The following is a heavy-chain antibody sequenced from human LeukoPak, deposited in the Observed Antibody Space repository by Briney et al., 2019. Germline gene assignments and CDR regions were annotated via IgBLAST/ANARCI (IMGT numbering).Heavy chain of an antibody. D-gene: IGHD3-9*01. J-gene: IGHJ4*02. CDR3: ARDQKGYDILTGYYEYFDY. V-gene: IGHV4-39*07. CDR2: IYYSGST. Sequence: SETLSLTCTVSGGSISGSSYYWGWIRQPPGKGLEWIGSIYYSGSTYYNPSLKSRVTISVDTSKNQFSLKLSSVTAADPAVYYCARDQKGYDILTGYYEYFDYWGQGTLVTVSS. CDR1: GGSISGSSYY.